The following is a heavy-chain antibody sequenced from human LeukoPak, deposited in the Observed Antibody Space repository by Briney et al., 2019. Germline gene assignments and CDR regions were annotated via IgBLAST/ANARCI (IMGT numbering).Heavy chain of an antibody. V-gene: IGHV3-30*04. Sequence: GRSLRLSCAASGFTFSSYAMHWVRQAPGKGLEWVAVISYDGSNKYYADSVKGRFTISRDNSKNTLYLQMNSLRAEDTAVYYCARPLTELALDYWGQGTLVTVSS. J-gene: IGHJ4*02. CDR2: ISYDGSNK. D-gene: IGHD1-1*01. CDR1: GFTFSSYA. CDR3: ARPLTELALDY.